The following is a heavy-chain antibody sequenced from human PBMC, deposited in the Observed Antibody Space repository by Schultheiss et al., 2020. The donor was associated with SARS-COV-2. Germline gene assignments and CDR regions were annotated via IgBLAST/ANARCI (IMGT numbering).Heavy chain of an antibody. CDR2: IRYDGSNK. Sequence: GGSLRLSCAASGFTFSDHYMDWVRQAPGKGLEWVAFIRYDGSNKYYADSVKGRFTISRDNSKNTLYLQMNSLRAEDTAVYYCAKDRAYCSSTSCYTTRYFDYWGQGTLVTVSS. V-gene: IGHV3-30*02. CDR3: AKDRAYCSSTSCYTTRYFDY. CDR1: GFTFSDHY. J-gene: IGHJ4*02. D-gene: IGHD2-2*02.